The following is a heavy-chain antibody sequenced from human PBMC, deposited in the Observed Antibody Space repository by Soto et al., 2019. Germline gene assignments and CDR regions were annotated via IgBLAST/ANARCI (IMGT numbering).Heavy chain of an antibody. J-gene: IGHJ4*02. CDR1: GFTFSSYG. V-gene: IGHV3-30*18. D-gene: IGHD4-17*01. Sequence: QVQLVESGGGVVQPGTSLRLSCAASGFTFSSYGMHWVRHAPGKGLEWVAVVSYDGRNKYYADAVRGRFTISRDNSESTLDLQMNSLRAEDTAVYYCAKQGDYDGLFEYWGRGTLVTVSS. CDR3: AKQGDYDGLFEY. CDR2: VSYDGRNK.